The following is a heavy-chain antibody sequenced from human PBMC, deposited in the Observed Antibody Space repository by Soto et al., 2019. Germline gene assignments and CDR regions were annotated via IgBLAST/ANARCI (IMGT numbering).Heavy chain of an antibody. CDR1: GFTFNGNA. J-gene: IGHJ4*02. CDR2: ISGSVVTT. Sequence: EVQLLESGGRLVQPGGSLRLSCAASGFTFNGNAMTWVRQAPGKGLEWVSSISGSVVTTYYADSVKGRFTISRDNSRSTLYLQMISLRAEDTALYYCAKGGQMSYWGQGTMVTVSS. V-gene: IGHV3-23*01. CDR3: AKGGQMSY.